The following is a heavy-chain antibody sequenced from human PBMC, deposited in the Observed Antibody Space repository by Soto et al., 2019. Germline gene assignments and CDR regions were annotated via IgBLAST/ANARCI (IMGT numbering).Heavy chain of an antibody. J-gene: IGHJ4*02. D-gene: IGHD2-2*01. Sequence: QVQLVQSGAEVKKPGASVKVSCRASGYTFSNYDINWVRQATGQGLEWMGWMNPKSGNSGSAQNFQGRVIMTANSAITTAYMELSSLRSDDTAVYFCARAIRHQLLSDNWGQGTLVTVSS. CDR2: MNPKSGNS. V-gene: IGHV1-8*01. CDR3: ARAIRHQLLSDN. CDR1: GYTFSNYD.